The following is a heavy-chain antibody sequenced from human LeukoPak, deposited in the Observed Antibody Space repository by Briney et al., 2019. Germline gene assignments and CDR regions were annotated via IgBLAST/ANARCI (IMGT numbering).Heavy chain of an antibody. J-gene: IGHJ4*02. Sequence: GGCLRLSCSASGFTFSSSSMHWVRRAPGKGLVWVSRISSDGTSTNYADSVKGRFIISRDNAKNTLYLQMNSLRAEDTAVYFCARVRSSSWFDYWGQGTLVAVSS. V-gene: IGHV3-74*01. CDR3: ARVRSSSWFDY. CDR1: GFTFSSSS. D-gene: IGHD6-13*01. CDR2: ISSDGTST.